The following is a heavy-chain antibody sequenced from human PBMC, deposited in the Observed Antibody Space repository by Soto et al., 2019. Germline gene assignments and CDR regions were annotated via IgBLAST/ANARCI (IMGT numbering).Heavy chain of an antibody. CDR3: VRGYCKTLACAGDFKF. Sequence: ASLKVSCKASGYKFTTYFIHWVRQAPGQGLEWMGMIHPSGDTGYAQKFRGRVTMTIDTSTTTAYMELRNLTSEDTAVYFSVRGYCKTLACAGDFKFWGQGTLVTVSP. J-gene: IGHJ1*01. V-gene: IGHV1-46*01. D-gene: IGHD2-15*01. CDR1: GYKFTTYF. CDR2: IHPSGDT.